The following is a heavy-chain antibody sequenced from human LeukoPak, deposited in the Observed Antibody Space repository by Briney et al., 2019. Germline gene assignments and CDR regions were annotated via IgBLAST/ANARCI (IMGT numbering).Heavy chain of an antibody. V-gene: IGHV4-34*01. J-gene: IGHJ4*02. CDR2: INHSGST. Sequence: SETLSITCAVYGGSFSGYYWSWIRQPPGKGLEWIGEINHSGSTNYNPSLKSRVTRSVDTSKNQFSLKLSSVTAADTAVYYCARGYYGLGDYWGQGTLVTVSS. CDR1: GGSFSGYY. D-gene: IGHD3-10*01. CDR3: ARGYYGLGDY.